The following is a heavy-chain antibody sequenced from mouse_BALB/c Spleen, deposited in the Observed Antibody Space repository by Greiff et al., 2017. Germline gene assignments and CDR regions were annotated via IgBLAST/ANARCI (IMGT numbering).Heavy chain of an antibody. CDR3: VRDRYDMGNYAMDY. CDR2: IWTGGGT. J-gene: IGHJ4*01. V-gene: IGHV2-9-2*01. D-gene: IGHD2-14*01. Sequence: QVQLQQSGPGLVAPSQSLSITCTVSGFSLTSYDISWIRQPPGKGLEWLGVIWTGGGTNYNSAFMSRLSISKDNSKSQVFLKMNSLQTDDTAIYYCVRDRYDMGNYAMDYWGQGTSVTVSS. CDR1: GFSLTSYD.